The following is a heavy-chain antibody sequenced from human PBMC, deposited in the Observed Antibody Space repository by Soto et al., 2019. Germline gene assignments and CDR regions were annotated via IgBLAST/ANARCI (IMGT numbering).Heavy chain of an antibody. D-gene: IGHD2-2*01. J-gene: IGHJ5*02. V-gene: IGHV1-2*02. Sequence: ALVKVSCKASGYTFTGYYMHWVRQAPGQGLEWMGWINPNSGGTNYAQKFQGRVTMTRDTSISTAYMELSRLRSDDTAVYYCAAGPVVVTTPNWFDPWGQGTLVTVSS. CDR3: AAGPVVVTTPNWFDP. CDR1: GYTFTGYY. CDR2: INPNSGGT.